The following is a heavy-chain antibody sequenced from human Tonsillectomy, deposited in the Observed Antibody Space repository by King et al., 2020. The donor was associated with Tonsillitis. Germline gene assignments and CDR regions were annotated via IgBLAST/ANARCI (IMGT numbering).Heavy chain of an antibody. CDR3: VKLLGMNDYGGNQSRYFDL. D-gene: IGHD4-23*01. CDR2: ISSNGGST. V-gene: IGHV3-64D*06. Sequence: VQLVESGGGLVQPGGSLRLSCSASGFTFSSYAMHWVRQAPGEGREYVSAISSNGGSTYYADSVKGRFTISRDNSKNTLYLQMSRLRAEETAVYYCVKLLGMNDYGGNQSRYFDLWGRGTLVTVSS. J-gene: IGHJ2*01. CDR1: GFTFSSYA.